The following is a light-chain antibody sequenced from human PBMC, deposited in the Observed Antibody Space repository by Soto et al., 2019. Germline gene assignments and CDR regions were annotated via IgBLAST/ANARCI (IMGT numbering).Light chain of an antibody. CDR2: DVS. CDR3: SSYTTSNTRQIV. Sequence: HSALTQPASVFGSPGQSITISCTGTSSDVGGYNYVSWYQHHPGEAPKLMIYDVSNRPSGVSNRFSGSKSGNTASLTISGLQPEDEADYYCSSYTTSNTRQIVFGTGTKVTVL. CDR1: SSDVGGYNY. J-gene: IGLJ1*01. V-gene: IGLV2-14*03.